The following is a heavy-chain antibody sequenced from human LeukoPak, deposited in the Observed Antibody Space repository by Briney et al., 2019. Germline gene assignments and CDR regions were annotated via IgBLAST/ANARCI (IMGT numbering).Heavy chain of an antibody. J-gene: IGHJ3*02. D-gene: IGHD6-19*01. CDR3: ARDRVSSGWVDAFDI. CDR1: GYTFTGYF. Sequence: RASVKVSCKASGYTFTGYFIHWVRQAPGQGLEWMGGIIPIFGTANYAQKFQGRVTITTDESTSTAYMELSSLRSEDTAVYYCARDRVSSGWVDAFDIWGQGTMVTVSS. V-gene: IGHV1-69*05. CDR2: IIPIFGTA.